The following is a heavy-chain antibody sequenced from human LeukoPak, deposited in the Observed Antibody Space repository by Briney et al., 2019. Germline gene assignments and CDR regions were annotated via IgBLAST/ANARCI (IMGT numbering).Heavy chain of an antibody. V-gene: IGHV1-18*01. CDR3: ATENIVGATGAFDI. CDR2: ISAYNGNT. CDR1: GYTFTSYG. Sequence: GASVKVSCKASGYTFTSYGISWVRQAPGQGLEWMGWISAYNGNTNYAQKLQGRVTMTTDTSTSTAYMELRSLRSDDTAVHYCATENIVGATGAFDIWGQGTMVTVSS. D-gene: IGHD1-26*01. J-gene: IGHJ3*02.